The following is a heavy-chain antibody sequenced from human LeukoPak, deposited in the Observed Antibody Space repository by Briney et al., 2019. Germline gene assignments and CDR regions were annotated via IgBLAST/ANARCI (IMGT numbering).Heavy chain of an antibody. J-gene: IGHJ6*02. V-gene: IGHV1-69*02. CDR2: IIPSVGIP. CDR3: ARGGRAPVTRMDI. D-gene: IGHD3-16*01. CDR1: GGTFSSYS. Sequence: ASVNVSCKASGGTFSSYSFTWVRQAPGQGLEWMGRIIPSVGIPKYAPKFQGRVTITADKSTSTAYLEFSSLRSEESAIYFCARGGRAPVTRMDIWGQGTTVTVSS.